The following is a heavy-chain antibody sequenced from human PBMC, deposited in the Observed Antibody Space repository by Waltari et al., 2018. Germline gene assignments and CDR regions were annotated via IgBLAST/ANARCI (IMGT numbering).Heavy chain of an antibody. D-gene: IGHD3-10*01. CDR2: IYPGDADT. Sequence: VQLVQSGAEVKKPGESLKISCKGSGYSFTSYWIGWVRQIPGKGLEWMGIIYPGDADTRYSPSFQGQVTISADKSISTAYLQWSSLKASDTAMYYCARGLLLWFGELISGFDYWGQGTLVTVSS. CDR3: ARGLLLWFGELISGFDY. V-gene: IGHV5-51*03. J-gene: IGHJ4*02. CDR1: GYSFTSYW.